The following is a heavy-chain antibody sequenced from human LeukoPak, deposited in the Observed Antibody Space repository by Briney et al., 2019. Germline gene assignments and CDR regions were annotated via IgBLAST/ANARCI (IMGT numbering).Heavy chain of an antibody. Sequence: SETLSLTCTVSGGSISSYYWSWIRQPPGKGLEWIGYIYYSGSTNYNPSLKSRVTISVDTSKNQLSLKLSSVTAADTAVYYCARDGSSGLRTFEIWGQGTMVTVSS. CDR3: ARDGSSGLRTFEI. V-gene: IGHV4-59*01. D-gene: IGHD3-22*01. J-gene: IGHJ3*02. CDR1: GGSISSYY. CDR2: IYYSGST.